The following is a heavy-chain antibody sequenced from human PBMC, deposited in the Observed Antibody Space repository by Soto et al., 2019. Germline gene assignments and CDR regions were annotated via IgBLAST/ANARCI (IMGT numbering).Heavy chain of an antibody. CDR2: VYYRGRS. V-gene: IGHV4-39*01. CDR3: VSQRTTVPTQAYFDY. Sequence: KPSETLSLTCTVSGGSVTNSSYYWGWIRQSPGKGLEWIGSVYYRGRSYSKSSVKSRVTISVDTSKNRFPLSLNSVTASDTAVYFCVSQRTTVPTQAYFDYWGPGALVTVSS. CDR1: GGSVTNSSYY. J-gene: IGHJ4*02. D-gene: IGHD4-17*01.